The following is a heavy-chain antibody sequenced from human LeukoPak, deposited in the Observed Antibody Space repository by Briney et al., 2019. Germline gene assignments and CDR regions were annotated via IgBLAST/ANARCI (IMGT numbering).Heavy chain of an antibody. Sequence: SETLSLTCTVSGGSISSSSYYWGWIRQPPGKGLEWIGEINHSGSTNYNPSLESRVTISVDTSKNQFSLKLSSVTAADTAVYYCARGGYSGYDFLDYWGQGTLVTVSS. D-gene: IGHD5-12*01. J-gene: IGHJ4*02. V-gene: IGHV4-39*07. CDR1: GGSISSSSYY. CDR2: INHSGST. CDR3: ARGGYSGYDFLDY.